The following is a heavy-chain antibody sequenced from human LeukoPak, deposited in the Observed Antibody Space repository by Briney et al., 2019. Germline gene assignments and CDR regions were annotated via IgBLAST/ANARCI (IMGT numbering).Heavy chain of an antibody. J-gene: IGHJ4*02. V-gene: IGHV1-69*04. CDR1: GGTFSSYA. CDR3: AFRPTSNSGYDLQFDY. Sequence: GASVKVSCKASGGTFSSYAISWVRQAPGQGLEWMGRIIPILGIANYAQKFQGRVTITADKSTSTAYVELSSLRSEDTAVYYCAFRPTSNSGYDLQFDYWGQGTLVTVSS. D-gene: IGHD5-12*01. CDR2: IIPILGIA.